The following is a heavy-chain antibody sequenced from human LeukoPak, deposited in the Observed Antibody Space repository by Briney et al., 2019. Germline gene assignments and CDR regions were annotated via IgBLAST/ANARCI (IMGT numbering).Heavy chain of an antibody. J-gene: IGHJ4*02. CDR1: GGSISSYY. Sequence: SETLSLTCTVSGGSISSYYWSWIRQPAGKGLEWIGRIYTSGSTNYNPSLKSRVTMSVDTSKNQFSLKLRSVTAADTAVYYCASTTDSSSSVDHFDYWGQGTLVTVSS. CDR3: ASTTDSSSSVDHFDY. V-gene: IGHV4-4*07. D-gene: IGHD6-6*01. CDR2: IYTSGST.